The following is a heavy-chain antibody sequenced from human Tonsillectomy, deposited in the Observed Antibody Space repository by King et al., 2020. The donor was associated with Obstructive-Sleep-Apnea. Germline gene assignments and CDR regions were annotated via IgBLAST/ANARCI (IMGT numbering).Heavy chain of an antibody. CDR1: GFTFDDYP. J-gene: IGHJ4*02. V-gene: IGHV3-43*01. D-gene: IGHD6-25*01. CDR2: VNWDGSST. CDR3: AKEIEAGRGFDD. Sequence: VQLVESGGGVVQPGGSLRLSCAASGFTFDDYPMHWVRHAPGKGLEWVSLVNWDGSSTYYADSVKGRFTISRDNSKNSLYLQMNSLRTDDTALYYCAKEIEAGRGFDDWGQGILVTVSS.